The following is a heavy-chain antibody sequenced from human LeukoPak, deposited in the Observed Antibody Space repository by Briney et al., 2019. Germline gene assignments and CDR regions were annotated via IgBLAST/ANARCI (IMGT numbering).Heavy chain of an antibody. D-gene: IGHD4-17*01. J-gene: IGHJ4*02. CDR2: IYYSGST. V-gene: IGHV4-39*07. CDR1: GGSINSDTSF. Sequence: SETLSLTCSVSGGSINSDTSFWGWIRQAPGEGLEWIGSIYYSGSTYYNPSLKSRVTISLDTSKNQFSLRLISLTAADTAVYYCARDTGHYYFDYWGQGTLVTVSS. CDR3: ARDTGHYYFDY.